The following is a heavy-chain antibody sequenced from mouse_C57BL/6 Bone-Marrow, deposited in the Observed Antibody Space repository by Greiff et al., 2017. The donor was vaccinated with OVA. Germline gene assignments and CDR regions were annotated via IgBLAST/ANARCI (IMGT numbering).Heavy chain of an antibody. J-gene: IGHJ2*01. CDR1: GYTFTSYN. V-gene: IGHV1-12*01. CDR2: IYPGNGDT. D-gene: IGHD1-1*01. CDR3: ARLEDYGSSYGY. Sequence: QVQLQQPGAELVKPGASVKMSCKASGYTFTSYNMHWVKQTPRQGLEWIGAIYPGNGDTSYNQKFKGKATLTVDKSSSTAYMQLSSLTSEDSAVYFCARLEDYGSSYGYWGQGTTLTVSS.